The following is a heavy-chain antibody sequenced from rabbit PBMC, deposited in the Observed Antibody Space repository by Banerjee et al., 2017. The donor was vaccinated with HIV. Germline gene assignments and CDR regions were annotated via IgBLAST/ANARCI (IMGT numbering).Heavy chain of an antibody. CDR3: AISSGWGGYFNL. Sequence: QEQLVESGGGLVTLGGSLKLSCKASGIDFSSYGISWVRQAPGKGLEWIAYIYPDYGSTDYASWVNGRFTISLDNAQNTVFLQMTSLTAADTATYFCAISSGWGGYFNLWGQGTLVTVS. J-gene: IGHJ4*01. CDR1: GIDFSSYG. D-gene: IGHD4-1*01. V-gene: IGHV1S47*01. CDR2: IYPDYGST.